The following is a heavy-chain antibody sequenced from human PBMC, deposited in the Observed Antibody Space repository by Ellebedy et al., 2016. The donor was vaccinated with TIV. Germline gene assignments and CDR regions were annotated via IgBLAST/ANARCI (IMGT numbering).Heavy chain of an antibody. V-gene: IGHV3-21*01. Sequence: GESLKISCAASGFTFDDYGMSLVRQAPGKGLEWVSSISSSSSYIYYADSVKGRFTISRDNAKNSLYLQMNSLRAEDTAVYYCAAPPDFDWLSRFDYWGQGTLVTVSS. D-gene: IGHD3-9*01. CDR1: GFTFDDYG. J-gene: IGHJ4*02. CDR2: ISSSSSYI. CDR3: AAPPDFDWLSRFDY.